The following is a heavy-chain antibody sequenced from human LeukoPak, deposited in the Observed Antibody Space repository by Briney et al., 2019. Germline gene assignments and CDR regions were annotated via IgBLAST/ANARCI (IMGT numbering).Heavy chain of an antibody. D-gene: IGHD1-26*01. Sequence: GGSLRLSCAASGFTFSSHGMSWVRQTPGKGLEWVSTISSSGGNTYYADSVKGRFTISRDNAKNSLYLQMNSLRAEDTAVYYCARESRRVGEGDFDFWGQGTLVTVSS. CDR3: ARESRRVGEGDFDF. J-gene: IGHJ4*02. V-gene: IGHV3-21*01. CDR2: ISSSGGNT. CDR1: GFTFSSHG.